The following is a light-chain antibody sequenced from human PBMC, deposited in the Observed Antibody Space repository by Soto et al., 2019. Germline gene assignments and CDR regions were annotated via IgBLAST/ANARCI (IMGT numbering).Light chain of an antibody. CDR2: WAS. V-gene: IGKV4-1*01. Sequence: DIVRTQSPDSLAVSLGERATINFKSSQSVLYNVNNKNHLGWYQQKPGQPPKLLIYWASTREFGVPDRFSGSESVTDLNLTISSLQAEDVAIYYCQQYYSNPWTFGKGTKVEIK. CDR3: QQYYSNPWT. J-gene: IGKJ1*01. CDR1: QSVLYNVNNKNH.